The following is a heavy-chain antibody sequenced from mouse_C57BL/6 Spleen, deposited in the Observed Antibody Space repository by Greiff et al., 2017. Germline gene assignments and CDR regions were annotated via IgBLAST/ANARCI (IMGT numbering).Heavy chain of an antibody. CDR2: INYDGSST. V-gene: IGHV5-16*01. D-gene: IGHD2-2*01. CDR1: GFTFSDYY. CDR3: AREGYQAPFAY. Sequence: EVQLVESEGGLVQPGSSMKLSCTASGFTFSDYYMAWVRQVPEKGLEWVANINYDGSSTYYLDSLKSRFIISRDNAKNILYLQMSSLKSEYTATYYCAREGYQAPFAYWGQGTLVTVSA. J-gene: IGHJ3*01.